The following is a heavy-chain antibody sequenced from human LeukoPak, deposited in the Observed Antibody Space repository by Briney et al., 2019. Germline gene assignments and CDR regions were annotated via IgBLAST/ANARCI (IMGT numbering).Heavy chain of an antibody. D-gene: IGHD3-10*01. CDR2: INPNSGGT. J-gene: IGHJ4*02. CDR1: GYTFTGYY. CDR3: ATDGSGSYPLYYFDF. Sequence: ASVKVSCKASGYTFTGYYMHWVRQAPGQGLEWMGWINPNSGGTNYAQKFQGWVTMTRDTSISTAYMELSRLRSDDAAVYYCATDGSGSYPLYYFDFWGQGTLVTVSS. V-gene: IGHV1-2*04.